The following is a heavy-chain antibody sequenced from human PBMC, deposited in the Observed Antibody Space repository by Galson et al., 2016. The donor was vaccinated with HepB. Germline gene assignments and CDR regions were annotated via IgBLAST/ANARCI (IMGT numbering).Heavy chain of an antibody. CDR3: ARDGRLGEKGLYDF. D-gene: IGHD3-10*01. CDR1: GGSISSGGYY. Sequence: TLSLTCTVSGGSISSGGYYWSWIRQHPGKGLEWIGYIYHSGSTDCNPSLKSRVTISVDTSKNQLSLKLSSVTAADTAVYYCARDGRLGEKGLYDFWGQGTLVTVSS. J-gene: IGHJ4*02. CDR2: IYHSGST. V-gene: IGHV4-31*03.